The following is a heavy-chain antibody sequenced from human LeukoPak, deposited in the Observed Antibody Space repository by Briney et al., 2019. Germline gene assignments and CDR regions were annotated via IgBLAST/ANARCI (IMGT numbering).Heavy chain of an antibody. Sequence: ASVKVSCKASGYTFTPSHMHWVRQAPGQGLEWMGIIIPSGGSTSYAEKLQGRVTMTSDTSTSTAYMELSSLKSEDAAVYYCARDGGDGSGYYYYDYWGQGTLATVSS. CDR1: GYTFTPSH. J-gene: IGHJ4*02. D-gene: IGHD3-22*01. CDR2: IIPSGGST. V-gene: IGHV1-46*04. CDR3: ARDGGDGSGYYYYDY.